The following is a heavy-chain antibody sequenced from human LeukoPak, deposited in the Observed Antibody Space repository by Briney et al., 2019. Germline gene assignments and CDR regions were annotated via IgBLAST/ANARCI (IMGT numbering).Heavy chain of an antibody. J-gene: IGHJ6*03. Sequence: SQTLSLTCTVSGGSISSGGYYWSWIRQPPGKGLEWIGYIYHSGSTYYNPSLKSRVTISVDRSKNQFSLKLSSVTAADTAVYYCARGISLCSSTSCYPGLHYYYYYMDVWGKGTTVTVSS. CDR1: GGSISSGGYY. CDR3: ARGISLCSSTSCYPGLHYYYYYMDV. D-gene: IGHD2-2*01. V-gene: IGHV4-30-2*01. CDR2: IYHSGST.